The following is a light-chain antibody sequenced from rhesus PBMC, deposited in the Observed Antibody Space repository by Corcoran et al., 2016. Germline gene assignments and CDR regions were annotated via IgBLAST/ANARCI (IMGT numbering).Light chain of an antibody. CDR2: DVS. CDR3: CSYRSGSTYYI. Sequence: QSALTQPPSVSKSLGQSVTISCTGTSSDIGGYNDVSWYQQHPGTAPRLLIYDVSKRPSGVSDRFSGAKSGNTASPTISGGQAEDEADYYCCSYRSGSTYYIFGAGTRLTVL. V-gene: IGLV2S9*01. CDR1: SSDIGGYND. J-gene: IGLJ1*01.